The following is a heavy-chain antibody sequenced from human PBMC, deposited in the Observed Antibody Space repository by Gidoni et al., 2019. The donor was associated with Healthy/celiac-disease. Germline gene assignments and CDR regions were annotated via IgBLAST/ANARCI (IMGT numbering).Heavy chain of an antibody. CDR1: GSTVSRFG. J-gene: IGHJ3*02. CDR2: IWYDGSNK. CDR3: AIGDDIVVVPAAIRGDAFDI. Sequence: QVQLVEYGGGVVQPGRSLRPSCAASGSTVSRFGMPWVRPAPGKGLEWVGVIWYDGSNKYYADSVKGRFTISRDNSKNTLYLQMNSLRAEDTAVYYCAIGDDIVVVPAAIRGDAFDIWGQGTMVTVSS. D-gene: IGHD2-2*02. V-gene: IGHV3-33*01.